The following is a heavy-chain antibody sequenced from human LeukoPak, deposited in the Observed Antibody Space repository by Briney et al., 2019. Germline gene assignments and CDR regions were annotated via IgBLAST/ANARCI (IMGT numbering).Heavy chain of an antibody. CDR3: ASNYYDSSGHLDY. Sequence: SETLSLTCTVSGGSISSSSYYWGWIRQPPGKGLEWIGSIYYSGSTYYNPSLKSRVTISVDTSKNQFSLKLSSVTAADTAVYYCASNYYDSSGHLDYWGQGTLVTVSS. CDR2: IYYSGST. D-gene: IGHD3-22*01. V-gene: IGHV4-39*01. CDR1: GGSISSSSYY. J-gene: IGHJ4*02.